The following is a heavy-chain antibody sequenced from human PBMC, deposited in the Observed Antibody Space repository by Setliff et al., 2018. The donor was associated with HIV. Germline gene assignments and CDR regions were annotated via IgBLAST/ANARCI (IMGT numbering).Heavy chain of an antibody. CDR2: IISIFGTE. J-gene: IGHJ1*01. CDR1: GGTFRGYA. Sequence: RASVKVSCKASGGTFRGYAISWVRQAPGQGLEWMGGIISIFGTENYAQRFQGRVTITEDESTNTAYMELTSLTSDDTAVYYCARDQGEVTRACWHWGQGTRVTVSS. V-gene: IGHV1-69*13. CDR3: ARDQGEVTRACWH. D-gene: IGHD2-21*02.